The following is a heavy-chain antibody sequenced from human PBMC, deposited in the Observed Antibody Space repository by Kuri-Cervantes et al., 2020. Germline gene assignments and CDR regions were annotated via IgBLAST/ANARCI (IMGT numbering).Heavy chain of an antibody. CDR1: GFTFSSYE. Sequence: GGSLRLSCAASGFTFSSYEMNWVRQAPGKGLEWVSYISSSGSTIYYADSVKGRFTISRDDSKNTLSLEMNRLRAEDTAVYHCVKDRGQDWGQGTLVTVSS. V-gene: IGHV3-48*03. D-gene: IGHD3-10*01. J-gene: IGHJ4*02. CDR3: VKDRGQD. CDR2: ISSSGSTI.